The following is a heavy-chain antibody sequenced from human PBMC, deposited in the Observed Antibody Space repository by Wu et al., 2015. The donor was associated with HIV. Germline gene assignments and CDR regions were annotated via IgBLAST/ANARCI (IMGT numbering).Heavy chain of an antibody. Sequence: QVQLVQSGTVVQKPGTSVRVSCRVSGYTFTSLNINWIRHAPGRGLEWMGWMNPKSGSAGFRRDFQGRVSMTRNTSISTAYMELSGVTSDDTAIYYCARVGVLTYFRRITGNISKHWGQGTRVVVSS. V-gene: IGHV1-8*02. CDR3: ARVGVLTYFRRITGNISKH. D-gene: IGHD3-10*01. J-gene: IGHJ1*01. CDR1: GYTFTSLN. CDR2: MNPKSGSA.